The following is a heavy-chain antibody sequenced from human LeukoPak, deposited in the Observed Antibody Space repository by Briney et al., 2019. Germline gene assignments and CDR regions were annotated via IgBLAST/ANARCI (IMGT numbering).Heavy chain of an antibody. CDR1: GFTFSNYT. J-gene: IGHJ4*02. D-gene: IGHD3-9*01. CDR2: ISSNGGST. Sequence: PGGSLRLSCSASGFTFSNYTMHWVRQAPGKGLEYVSAISSNGGSTYYADSVKGRFTISRDNSKNTLYLQMSSLRAEDTAVYYCVKGSNLRYFDWLNDYWGQGTLVTVSS. V-gene: IGHV3-64D*09. CDR3: VKGSNLRYFDWLNDY.